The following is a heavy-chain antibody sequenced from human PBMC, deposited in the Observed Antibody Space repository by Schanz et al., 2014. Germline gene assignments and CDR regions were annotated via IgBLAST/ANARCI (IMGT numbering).Heavy chain of an antibody. J-gene: IGHJ4*02. CDR3: ARAAYGGYTSTPLRY. CDR1: GYSFAAFF. Sequence: QVQLVQSGAEVRKPGASVRVSCKASGYSFAAFFIHWVRQTPGQGLEWMGCINPYSGATYYAQKFQGRVTLTSDASLTTVYMELSSLRSEDTAVYSCARAAYGGYTSTPLRYWGQGTLVTVSS. V-gene: IGHV1-2*02. D-gene: IGHD5-12*01. CDR2: INPYSGAT.